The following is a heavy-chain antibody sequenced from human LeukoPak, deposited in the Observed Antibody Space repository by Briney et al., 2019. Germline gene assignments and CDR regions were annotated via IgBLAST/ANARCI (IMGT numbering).Heavy chain of an antibody. D-gene: IGHD3-3*01. Sequence: GASVKVSCKASGGTFSSYAISWVRQAPGQGLEWMGGIIPIFGTANYAQKFQGRVTITADESTSTAYMELSSLRSEDTAVYYCASSSIFGVVINLTDAFDIWGQGTMVTVSS. CDR1: GGTFSSYA. J-gene: IGHJ3*02. CDR3: ASSSIFGVVINLTDAFDI. V-gene: IGHV1-69*01. CDR2: IIPIFGTA.